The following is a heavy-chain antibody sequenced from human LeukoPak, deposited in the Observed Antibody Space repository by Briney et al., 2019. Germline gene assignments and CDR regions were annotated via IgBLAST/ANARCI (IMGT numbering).Heavy chain of an antibody. Sequence: PGGSLRLSCAASGFTFNNYGMHWVRQAPGKGLEWVAFIRYDGSRKYSADSVEGRFTISRDNSKNTLYLQMSSLRAEDTAVYYCAKDSPYRDDFWTTPLDYWGQGTLVTVSS. J-gene: IGHJ4*02. CDR3: AKDSPYRDDFWTTPLDY. D-gene: IGHD3-3*01. CDR2: IRYDGSRK. V-gene: IGHV3-30*02. CDR1: GFTFNNYG.